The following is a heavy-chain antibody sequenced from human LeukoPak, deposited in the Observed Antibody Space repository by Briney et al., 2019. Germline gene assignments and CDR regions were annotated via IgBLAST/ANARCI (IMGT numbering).Heavy chain of an antibody. J-gene: IGHJ4*02. V-gene: IGHV3-74*01. CDR1: GFTFSSYG. Sequence: PGGSLRLSCAASGFTFSSYGMHWVRQAPGKGLVWASHISVDGSGTNYADSVKGRFTISRDNAKNTLYLLMNSLRAEDTAVYFCSRGGATCWGQGTLVTVSS. CDR2: ISVDGSGT. CDR3: SRGGATC. D-gene: IGHD1-26*01.